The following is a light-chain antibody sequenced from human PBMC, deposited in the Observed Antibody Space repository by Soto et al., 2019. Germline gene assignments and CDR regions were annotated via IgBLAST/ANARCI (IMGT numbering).Light chain of an antibody. Sequence: EIVMTQSPATLSVSPGERATLSCRASQSVSSNLAWYQQKPGQAPSLLIYGASTSATGIPARFSGSGSGTDLSLTISRLQCDDFAFYYGKQYNNWPNTFGQGTKLEIK. CDR1: QSVSSN. J-gene: IGKJ2*01. V-gene: IGKV3-15*01. CDR2: GAS. CDR3: KQYNNWPNT.